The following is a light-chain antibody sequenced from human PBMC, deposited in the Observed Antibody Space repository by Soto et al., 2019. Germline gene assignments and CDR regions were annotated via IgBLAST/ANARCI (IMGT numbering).Light chain of an antibody. CDR1: QDINVY. CDR3: QHGYVAPYS. J-gene: IGKJ2*03. CDR2: YAS. Sequence: DIQMTQSPSSVSASIGDTVTITCRASQDINVYLNWYQQKSGEVPKLLIYYASTLHSGVPSRFTGRGSETDFTLTITSLQPEDFATYYCQHGYVAPYSFGQGTKVDI. V-gene: IGKV1-39*01.